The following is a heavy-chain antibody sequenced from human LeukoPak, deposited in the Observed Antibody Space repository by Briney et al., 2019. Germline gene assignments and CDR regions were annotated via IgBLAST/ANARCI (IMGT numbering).Heavy chain of an antibody. CDR3: ARDLLAYSSPPPDY. CDR2: INPNSGGT. D-gene: IGHD6-13*01. CDR1: GYTFTGYY. Sequence: ASVKVSCKASGYTFTGYYMHWVRQAPGQGLEWMGWINPNSGGTNYAQKFQGRVTMTRDTSISTAYMELSRLRSDDTAVYYCARDLLAYSSPPPDYWGQGTLVTVSS. J-gene: IGHJ4*02. V-gene: IGHV1-2*02.